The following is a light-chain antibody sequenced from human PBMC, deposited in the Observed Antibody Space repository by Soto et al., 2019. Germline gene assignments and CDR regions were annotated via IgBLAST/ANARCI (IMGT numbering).Light chain of an antibody. J-gene: IGKJ1*01. CDR1: RTVTNNQ. V-gene: IGKV3-20*01. CDR2: GAS. Sequence: EIVLTQSPVTLSLSPGERATLSCRASRTVTNNQLAWYQQKPGQAPRLLIYGASHRATGIPDRFSGSGSGTDFSLTISRLEPEDFAVYFCQHFGKSPLTFGQGTKVDIK. CDR3: QHFGKSPLT.